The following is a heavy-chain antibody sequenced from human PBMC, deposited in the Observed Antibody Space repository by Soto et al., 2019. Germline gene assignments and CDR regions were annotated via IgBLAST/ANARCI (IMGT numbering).Heavy chain of an antibody. J-gene: IGHJ5*02. CDR3: ARARTPYDFRRVENWFDP. CDR2: IYYSGST. D-gene: IGHD3-3*01. CDR1: GGSISSGGYY. Sequence: PSETLSLTCTVSGGSISSGGYYWSWIRQHPGKGLEWIGYIYYSGSTYYNPSLKSRVTISADTSKNQFSLKLSSVTAADTAVYYCARARTPYDFRRVENWFDPWGQGTLVTVSS. V-gene: IGHV4-31*03.